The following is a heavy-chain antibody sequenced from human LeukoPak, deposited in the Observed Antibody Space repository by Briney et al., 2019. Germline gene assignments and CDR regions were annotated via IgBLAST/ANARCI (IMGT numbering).Heavy chain of an antibody. Sequence: GGSLGLSCAASGFTFSSYAMSWVRQAPGKGLEWVSAISGSGGSTYYADSVKGRFTISRDNSKNTLYLQMNSLRAEDTAVYYCAKGPGVMVRGVSGPYGMDVWGQGTTVTVSS. J-gene: IGHJ6*02. CDR1: GFTFSSYA. CDR2: ISGSGGST. CDR3: AKGPGVMVRGVSGPYGMDV. D-gene: IGHD3-10*01. V-gene: IGHV3-23*01.